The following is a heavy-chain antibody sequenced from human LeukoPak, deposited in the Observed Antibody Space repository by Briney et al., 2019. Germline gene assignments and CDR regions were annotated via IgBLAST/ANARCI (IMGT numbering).Heavy chain of an antibody. Sequence: PGGSLRLSCAASGFPLSSYWMSWVRQAPGKGLEWVANIKQDGSDKYYVDSVKGRFTISRDNPKNSLYLQVNSLRADDTAVYYCARLTGTTGFDYWGQGTLVTVSS. CDR3: ARLTGTTGFDY. CDR1: GFPLSSYW. CDR2: IKQDGSDK. D-gene: IGHD1-1*01. V-gene: IGHV3-7*01. J-gene: IGHJ4*02.